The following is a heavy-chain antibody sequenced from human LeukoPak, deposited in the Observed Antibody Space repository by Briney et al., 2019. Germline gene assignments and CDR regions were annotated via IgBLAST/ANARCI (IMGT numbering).Heavy chain of an antibody. CDR1: GGTFSSYA. V-gene: IGHV1-69*13. CDR2: IIPIFGTA. J-gene: IGHJ4*02. D-gene: IGHD6-6*01. Sequence: ASVKVSCKASGGTFSSYAISWVRQAPGQGLEWMGGIIPIFGTANYAQKFQGRVTITADESTSTAYMELSSLRSEDTAVYYCAGDSSSWGPFDYWGQGTLVTVSS. CDR3: AGDSSSWGPFDY.